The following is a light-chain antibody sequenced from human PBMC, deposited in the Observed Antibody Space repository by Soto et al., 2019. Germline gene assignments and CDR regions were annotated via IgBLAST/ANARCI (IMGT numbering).Light chain of an antibody. Sequence: EIVMTQSPATMSVSPGERATLSCRARQSVSSYLAWYQQKPGQAPRLLIYDASNRATGIPARFSGSGSGTDFTLTISSLEPEDFAVYYCQQRSNWPRTFGQGTKVDIK. CDR3: QQRSNWPRT. CDR1: QSVSSY. J-gene: IGKJ1*01. V-gene: IGKV3-11*01. CDR2: DAS.